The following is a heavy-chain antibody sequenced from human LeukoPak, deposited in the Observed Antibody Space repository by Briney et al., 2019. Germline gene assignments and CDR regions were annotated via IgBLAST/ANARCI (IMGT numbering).Heavy chain of an antibody. CDR2: IRYDGSNK. CDR3: AKMIIK. J-gene: IGHJ4*02. Sequence: GGSLRLSCAASGFTFSSYGMHWVRQAPGKGLEWVAFIRYDGSNKYYADSVKGRFTISRDNSKNTLYLQMNGLRAEDTAVYYCAKMIIKGGQGTLVTVSS. CDR1: GFTFSSYG. V-gene: IGHV3-30*02. D-gene: IGHD3-16*01.